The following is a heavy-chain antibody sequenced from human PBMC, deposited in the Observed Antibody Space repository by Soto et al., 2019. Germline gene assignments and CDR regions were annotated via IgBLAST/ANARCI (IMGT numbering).Heavy chain of an antibody. D-gene: IGHD2-15*01. Sequence: QVQLVQSGAEVKKPGASVKVSCKASGYTFTSYGISWVRQAPGQGLEWMGWISAYNGNTNYAQKLQGRVTMTTDTSTSTAYMELRGLRSDDTAVYYCARAAWYCSGGSCYSDAYFDYWGQGTLVTVSS. J-gene: IGHJ4*02. V-gene: IGHV1-18*04. CDR1: GYTFTSYG. CDR2: ISAYNGNT. CDR3: ARAAWYCSGGSCYSDAYFDY.